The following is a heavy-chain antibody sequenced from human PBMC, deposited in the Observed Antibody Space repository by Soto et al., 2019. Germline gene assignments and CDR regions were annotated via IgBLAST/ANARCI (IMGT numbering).Heavy chain of an antibody. Sequence: SVKVSCKASGGTFSSYAISWVRQAPGQGLEWMGGIIPIFGTANYAQKFQGRVTITADESTSTAYMELSSLRSEDTAVYYCARGRGYSSSLRVVLDPWGQGTLVTVSS. D-gene: IGHD6-13*01. CDR3: ARGRGYSSSLRVVLDP. CDR1: GGTFSSYA. J-gene: IGHJ5*02. V-gene: IGHV1-69*13. CDR2: IIPIFGTA.